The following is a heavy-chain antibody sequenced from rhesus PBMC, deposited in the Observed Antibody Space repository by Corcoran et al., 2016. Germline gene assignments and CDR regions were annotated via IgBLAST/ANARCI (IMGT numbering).Heavy chain of an antibody. D-gene: IGHD3-9*01. J-gene: IGHJ6*01. V-gene: IGHV4-165*01. Sequence: QVQLQESGPGLVKPSETLSLTCAVSGGSFSGYYWGWIRQPPGKGLEWIGNISGSSGSTDYTPSLKSRVTISTDTSKNQFSLKLSSVTAADTAVYYCARERNGLDSWGQGVVVTVSS. CDR1: GGSFSGYY. CDR3: ARERNGLDS. CDR2: ISGSSGST.